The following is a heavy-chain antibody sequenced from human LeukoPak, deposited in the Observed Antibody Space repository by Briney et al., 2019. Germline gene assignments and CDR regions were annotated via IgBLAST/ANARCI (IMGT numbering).Heavy chain of an antibody. J-gene: IGHJ4*02. CDR2: IYTSWST. Sequence: PSETLSLTCTVSGRSISSGSYYWSWLRQPAGKGLEWIGRIYTSWSTNYNPSLKSRVTISVDTSKNQFSLKLSSVTAADTAVYYCARVTTGGYYNCWGQGTLVTVSS. CDR1: GRSISSGSYY. D-gene: IGHD3-22*01. V-gene: IGHV4-61*02. CDR3: ARVTTGGYYNC.